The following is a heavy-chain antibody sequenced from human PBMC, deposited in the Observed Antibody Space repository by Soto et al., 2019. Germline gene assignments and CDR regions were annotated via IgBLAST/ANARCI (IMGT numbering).Heavy chain of an antibody. CDR3: AREDYYDSSGYRTRDAFDI. V-gene: IGHV4-34*01. CDR2: INHSGST. D-gene: IGHD3-22*01. Sequence: SETLSLTCAVYGGSFSGYYWSWIRQPPGKGLEWIGEINHSGSTNYNPSLKSRVTISVDTSKNQFSLKLSSVTAADTAVYYCAREDYYDSSGYRTRDAFDIWGQGTMVT. CDR1: GGSFSGYY. J-gene: IGHJ3*02.